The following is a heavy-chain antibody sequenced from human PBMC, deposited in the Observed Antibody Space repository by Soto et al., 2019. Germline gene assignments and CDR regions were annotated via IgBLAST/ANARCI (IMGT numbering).Heavy chain of an antibody. Sequence: ASVKVSCKASGGTFSSYAISWARQAPGQGLEWMGGIIPIFVTANYAQKFQGRVTITADKSTSTAYMELSSLRSEDTAVYYCASQRAAERFDPWGQGTLVPVSS. J-gene: IGHJ5*02. CDR1: GGTFSSYA. CDR3: ASQRAAERFDP. D-gene: IGHD6-13*01. CDR2: IIPIFVTA. V-gene: IGHV1-69*06.